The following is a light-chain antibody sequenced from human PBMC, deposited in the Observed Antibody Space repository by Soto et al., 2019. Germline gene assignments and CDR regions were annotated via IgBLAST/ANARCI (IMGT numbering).Light chain of an antibody. CDR1: GGSIASNH. CDR3: QSYDGNNVL. CDR2: KDN. Sequence: NFMLTQPHSVSESPGKTVNISCTRSGGSIASNHVQWYQQRPGSAPTTVIYKDNQRPSGVPDRFSGSIDSSSNSASLTISGLKTEDEADYYCQSYDGNNVLFGGRTKLTVL. J-gene: IGLJ2*01. V-gene: IGLV6-57*04.